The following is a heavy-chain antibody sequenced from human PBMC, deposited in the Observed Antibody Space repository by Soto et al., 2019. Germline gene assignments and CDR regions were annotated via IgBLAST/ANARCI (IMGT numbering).Heavy chain of an antibody. J-gene: IGHJ5*02. D-gene: IGHD6-13*01. CDR3: AAPGIAAAGMELDP. CDR1: GFTFSSYG. V-gene: IGHV3-33*01. CDR2: IWYDGSNK. Sequence: PGGSLRLSCAASGFTFSSYGMHWVRQAPGKGLEWVAVIWYDGSNKYYADSVKGRFTISRDNSKNTLYLQMNSLRAEDTAVYYCAAPGIAAAGMELDPWGQGTLVTVSS.